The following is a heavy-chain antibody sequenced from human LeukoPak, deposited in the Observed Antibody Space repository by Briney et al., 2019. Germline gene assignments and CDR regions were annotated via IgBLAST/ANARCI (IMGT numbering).Heavy chain of an antibody. D-gene: IGHD5-18*01. J-gene: IGHJ4*02. V-gene: IGHV1-8*01. CDR1: GYTFTSYD. CDR3: AKGIIQLWLRGGFDY. Sequence: ASVKVSCKASGYTFTSYDIHWVRQATGRGLEWMGWMNPNSGNTGYAQKFQGRVTMTRNTSISTAYMELSSLRSEDTAVYYCAKGIIQLWLRGGFDYWGQGTLVTVSS. CDR2: MNPNSGNT.